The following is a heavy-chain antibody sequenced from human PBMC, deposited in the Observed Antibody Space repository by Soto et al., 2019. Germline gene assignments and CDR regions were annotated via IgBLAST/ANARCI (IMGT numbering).Heavy chain of an antibody. Sequence: GGSLRLSCAASGFIVTTYTWNWVWVRQAPGKGLEWVSGIRGTSETTYYADSVEGRFSISRDTSRNTLYLQLNNLRVEDTAIYYGAKDHRNFGLGPWGQETLVTVSS. J-gene: IGHJ5*02. V-gene: IGHV3-23*01. CDR1: GFIVTTYT. CDR2: IRGTSETT. CDR3: AKDHRNFGLGP. D-gene: IGHD3-10*01.